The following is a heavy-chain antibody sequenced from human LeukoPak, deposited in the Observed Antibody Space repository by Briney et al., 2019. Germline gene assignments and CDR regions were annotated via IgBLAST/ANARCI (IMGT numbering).Heavy chain of an antibody. CDR2: IHPYSGGT. CDR1: GYTFTGYY. V-gene: IGHV1-2*02. J-gene: IGHJ5*02. D-gene: IGHD6-19*01. Sequence: ASVKVSCKASGYTFTGYYMHWVRQAPGQGLEWMGWIHPYSGGTSYAQKFQGRVTMTRDTSISTAYMDLSRLRFNDTAAYYCARVRGSSGWYWFDPWGQGTLVTVSS. CDR3: ARVRGSSGWYWFDP.